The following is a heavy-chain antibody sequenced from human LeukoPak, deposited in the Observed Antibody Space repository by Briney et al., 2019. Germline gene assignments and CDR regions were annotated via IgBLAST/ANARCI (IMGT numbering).Heavy chain of an antibody. CDR3: AKAPRYYYDSSGYPYYFDY. CDR1: GFTVSSNY. V-gene: IGHV3-23*01. Sequence: GGSLRLSCAASGFTVSSNYMSWVRQAPGKGLEWVSAISGSGGGTYYSDSVKGRFTISRDNSKNTLYLQMNSLRAEDTAVYYCAKAPRYYYDSSGYPYYFDYWGQGTLVTVSS. CDR2: ISGSGGGT. J-gene: IGHJ4*02. D-gene: IGHD3-22*01.